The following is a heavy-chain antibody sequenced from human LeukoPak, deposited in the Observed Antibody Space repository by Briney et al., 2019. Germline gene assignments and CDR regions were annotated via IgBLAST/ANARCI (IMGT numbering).Heavy chain of an antibody. CDR2: IGGSDGRT. J-gene: IGHJ4*02. D-gene: IGHD5-18*01. CDR1: GFTFSAYN. CDR3: ARVDTVMAYYFDL. Sequence: QPGGSLRLSCAASGFTFSAYNLNWVRQAPGKGLEWISAIGGSDGRTYYADFVKGRFTISRDNSKNTLYLQMNSLRAEDTAVYYCARVDTVMAYYFDLWGQGTLVTVSS. V-gene: IGHV3-23*01.